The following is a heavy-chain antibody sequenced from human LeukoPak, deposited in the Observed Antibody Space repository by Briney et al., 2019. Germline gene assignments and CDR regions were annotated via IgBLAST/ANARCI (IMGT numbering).Heavy chain of an antibody. CDR1: GGSISSGGYY. J-gene: IGHJ3*02. V-gene: IGHV4-31*03. Sequence: SETLSLTCTVSGGSISSGGYYWSWIRQHPGKGLEWIGYIYYSGSTYYNPSLKSRVTISVDTSKNQFSLKLSSVTAADTAVYYCAGNIVLMVYAIVDDAFDIWGQGTMVTVSS. D-gene: IGHD2-8*01. CDR3: AGNIVLMVYAIVDDAFDI. CDR2: IYYSGST.